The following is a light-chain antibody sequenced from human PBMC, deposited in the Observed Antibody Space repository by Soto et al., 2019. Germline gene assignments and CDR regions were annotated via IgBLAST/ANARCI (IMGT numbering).Light chain of an antibody. V-gene: IGLV1-44*01. J-gene: IGLJ1*01. CDR3: AAWDDSLGAYV. CDR2: TNN. Sequence: QAARTQQPSASATPGQRVTISCSGSNSNIGTNTVNWYQQLPGTAPRLLIYTNNQRPSGVPQRFSGSKTGTSASLAIGGLQSEDGADYYCAAWDDSLGAYVFGTGTKVTVL. CDR1: NSNIGTNT.